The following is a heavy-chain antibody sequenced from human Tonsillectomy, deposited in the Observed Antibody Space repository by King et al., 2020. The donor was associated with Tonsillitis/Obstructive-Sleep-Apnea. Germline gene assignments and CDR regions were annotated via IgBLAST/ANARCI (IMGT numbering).Heavy chain of an antibody. CDR2: IIPILDIA. CDR3: ARDLAANSYYYGMDV. V-gene: IGHV1-69*10. CDR1: GDTFSNYA. J-gene: IGHJ6*02. Sequence: QLVQSGAEVKKPGSSVKVSCKASGDTFSNYAISWVRQAPGQGLQWMGGIIPILDIADYAQNFQGRVTITADKSTSTAYMELSSLRSEDTAVYYCARDLAANSYYYGMDVWGQGTTVTVSS. D-gene: IGHD2-15*01.